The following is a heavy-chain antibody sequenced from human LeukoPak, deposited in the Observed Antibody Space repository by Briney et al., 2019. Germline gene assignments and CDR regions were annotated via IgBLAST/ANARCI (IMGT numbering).Heavy chain of an antibody. CDR3: ARHRGLTDSFYPFDP. D-gene: IGHD1-14*01. Sequence: SETLSLTCTVSGGSISSSSYYWSWIRQPPGKGLEWIGYIHHSGRTSYIPSLRSRVSISVDTSKNQFSLKLTSVTAADTALYYCARHRGLTDSFYPFDPWGQGTLVTVSS. CDR1: GGSISSSSYY. J-gene: IGHJ5*02. CDR2: IHHSGRT. V-gene: IGHV4-61*05.